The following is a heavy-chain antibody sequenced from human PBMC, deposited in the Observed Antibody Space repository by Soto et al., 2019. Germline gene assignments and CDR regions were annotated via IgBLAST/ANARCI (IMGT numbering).Heavy chain of an antibody. CDR2: ISWNSGSI. CDR3: EKGDYDFWGGYYGGGGYYFDY. CDR1: GFTFDDYA. J-gene: IGHJ4*02. V-gene: IGHV3-9*01. Sequence: EVQLVESGGGLVQPGRSLRLSCAASGFTFDDYAMHWVRQAPGKGLEWVSGISWNSGSIGYADSVKGRFTISRDNAKNSLYLEMNSLGGGETALYYCEKGDYDFWGGYYGGGGYYFDYWGQGTLVTVSS. D-gene: IGHD3-3*01.